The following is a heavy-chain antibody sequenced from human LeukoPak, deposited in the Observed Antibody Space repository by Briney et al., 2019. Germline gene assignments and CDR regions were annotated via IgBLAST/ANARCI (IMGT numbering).Heavy chain of an antibody. CDR1: GYSFPKYW. V-gene: IGHV5-51*01. CDR2: IYPGDSDT. J-gene: IGHJ4*02. D-gene: IGHD1-1*01. Sequence: GASLQISCKASGYSFPKYWIDWGRQVPGKGLEWMGIIYPGDSDTKYSPSSQGQITISAAKPISTADLQCSSLQASDTAIYSCVRLFRNWSDGGVDQWGEGTLVTVSS. CDR3: VRLFRNWSDGGVDQ.